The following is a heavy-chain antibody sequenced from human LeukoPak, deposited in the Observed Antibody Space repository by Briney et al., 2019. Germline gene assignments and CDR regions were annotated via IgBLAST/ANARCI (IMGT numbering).Heavy chain of an antibody. Sequence: PGGSLRLSCAASGFTFDDYAMHWVRQAPGKGLEWVSGISWNSGSIGYADSVKGRFTISRDNAKNSLYLQMNSLRAEDTALYYCAKDVHFTAPDGMDVWGQGTTVTVSS. CDR2: ISWNSGSI. V-gene: IGHV3-9*01. CDR3: AKDVHFTAPDGMDV. D-gene: IGHD2-21*02. CDR1: GFTFDDYA. J-gene: IGHJ6*02.